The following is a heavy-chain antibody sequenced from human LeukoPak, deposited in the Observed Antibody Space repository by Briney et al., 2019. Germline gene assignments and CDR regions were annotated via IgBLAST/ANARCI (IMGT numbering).Heavy chain of an antibody. CDR2: ISQSGNT. CDR3: ARVSPCLVRGVNIIDY. D-gene: IGHD3-10*01. Sequence: SETLSLTCAVSGGSINSGGYSWSWVRQPPGKGLEWIGYISQSGNTYYNPSLKSRVTISVDTSENQFSLRLRSVTAADTAVYFCARVSPCLVRGVNIIDYWGQGTLVTVSS. J-gene: IGHJ4*02. CDR1: GGSINSGGYS. V-gene: IGHV4-30-2*01.